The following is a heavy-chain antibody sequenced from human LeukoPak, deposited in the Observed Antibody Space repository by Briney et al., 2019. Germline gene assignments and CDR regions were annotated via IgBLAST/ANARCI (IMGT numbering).Heavy chain of an antibody. D-gene: IGHD3-10*01. V-gene: IGHV3-11*01. CDR3: AREIDSGLWFGGNGPNWFDP. CDR2: ISSSGSTI. Sequence: GGSLRLSCAASGFTFSDYYMSWIRQAPGKGLEWVSYISSSGSTIYYADSVKGRFTISRDNAKNSLYLQMNSLRAEDTAVYYCAREIDSGLWFGGNGPNWFDPWGQGTLVTVSS. J-gene: IGHJ5*02. CDR1: GFTFSDYY.